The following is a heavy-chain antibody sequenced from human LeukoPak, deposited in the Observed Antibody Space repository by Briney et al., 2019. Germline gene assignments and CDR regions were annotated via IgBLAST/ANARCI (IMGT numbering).Heavy chain of an antibody. CDR2: IYYNGGA. CDR3: ARGGTGVRYFDL. D-gene: IGHD3/OR15-3a*01. J-gene: IGHJ2*01. V-gene: IGHV4-59*08. CDR1: GASVSSYS. Sequence: SETLSLTCTVSGASVSSYSWSWIRQPPGKGLEWIGYIYYNGGANYNPSLKSRVTISVDTSKNQFSLKLTSVTAADTAVYYCARGGTGVRYFDLWGRGTLVTVSS.